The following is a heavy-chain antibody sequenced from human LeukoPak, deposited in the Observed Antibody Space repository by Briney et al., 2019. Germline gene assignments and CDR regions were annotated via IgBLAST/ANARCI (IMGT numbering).Heavy chain of an antibody. CDR3: ARDDTPSYSSGWY. D-gene: IGHD6-19*01. CDR2: ISSSSSYI. V-gene: IGHV3-21*01. J-gene: IGHJ4*02. Sequence: GGSLRLSCAASGFTFSSYSMNWVRQAPGKGLEWVSSISSSSSYIYYADSVKGRFTISRDNAKNSLYPQMNSLRAEDTAVYYCARDDTPSYSSGWYWGQGTLVTVSS. CDR1: GFTFSSYS.